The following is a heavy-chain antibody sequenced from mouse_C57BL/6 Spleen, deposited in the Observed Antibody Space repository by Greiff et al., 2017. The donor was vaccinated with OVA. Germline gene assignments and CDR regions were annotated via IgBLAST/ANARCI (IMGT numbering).Heavy chain of an antibody. CDR3: AREEDYYGSSFFAY. J-gene: IGHJ3*01. CDR2: ISSGGSYT. V-gene: IGHV5-6*02. Sequence: DVKLVESGGDLVKPGGSLKLSCAASGFTFSSYGMSWVRQTPDKRLEWVATISSGGSYTYYPDSVKGRFTISRDNAKNTLYLQMSSLKSEDTAMYYCAREEDYYGSSFFAYWGQGTLVTVSA. D-gene: IGHD1-1*01. CDR1: GFTFSSYG.